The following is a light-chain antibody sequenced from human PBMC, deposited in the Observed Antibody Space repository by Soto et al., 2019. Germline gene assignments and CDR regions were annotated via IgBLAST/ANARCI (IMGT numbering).Light chain of an antibody. CDR2: SAS. Sequence: EVVLTQSPGTLSLSPGERATLSCRASQSVYPYYLAWYQQKPGQAPRLLIYSASSRATGIPDRFSGSGSGTDFTLTISRLEPEDFVVYYCQYYGSSPWTFGQGTKVEIK. CDR3: QYYGSSPWT. CDR1: QSVYPYY. J-gene: IGKJ1*01. V-gene: IGKV3-20*01.